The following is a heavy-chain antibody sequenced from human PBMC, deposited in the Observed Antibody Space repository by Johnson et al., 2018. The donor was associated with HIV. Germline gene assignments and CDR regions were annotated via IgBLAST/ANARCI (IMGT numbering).Heavy chain of an antibody. Sequence: VQLVESGGGVVQPGGSLRLSCAASGFTVSSNYMSWVRQAPGKGLEWVSVIYSGGSTYYADSVKGRFTISRDNSKNTLSLQMNSLRAEDTAVYYCARDPSPIVGATYAFDIWGQGTMVTVSS. V-gene: IGHV3-66*01. CDR2: IYSGGST. CDR3: ARDPSPIVGATYAFDI. J-gene: IGHJ3*02. D-gene: IGHD1-26*01. CDR1: GFTVSSNY.